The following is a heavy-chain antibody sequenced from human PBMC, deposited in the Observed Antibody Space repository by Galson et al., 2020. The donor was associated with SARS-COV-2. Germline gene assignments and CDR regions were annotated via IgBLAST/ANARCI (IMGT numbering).Heavy chain of an antibody. CDR2: MSYDVSQR. V-gene: IGHV3-30*09. Sequence: GGSLRLSCAASGFTFSNTAMHWVRQAAGKGLEWVAVMSYDVSQRYYADSVKGRFAVSRDNSKNTLYLQMNSLRPEDTAVYYCARGRGYSGNDWSSIDYWGQGTLVTVSS. J-gene: IGHJ4*02. D-gene: IGHD5-12*01. CDR3: ARGRGYSGNDWSSIDY. CDR1: GFTFSNTA.